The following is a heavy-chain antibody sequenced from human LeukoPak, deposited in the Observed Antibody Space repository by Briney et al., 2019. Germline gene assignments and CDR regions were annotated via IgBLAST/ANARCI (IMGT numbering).Heavy chain of an antibody. CDR2: YHYSGST. Sequence: SEPLSLTCTVSHVFISTYYWSWIRQPPGKGLEWMGYYHYSGSTNYNPSLKGRVTISVDTSKRLLSLMPRSVTAADTAVYYCARDIYGSGHGWFDTWGQGRLVTVSS. J-gene: IGHJ5*02. D-gene: IGHD3-10*01. CDR3: ARDIYGSGHGWFDT. CDR1: HVFISTYY. V-gene: IGHV4-59*01.